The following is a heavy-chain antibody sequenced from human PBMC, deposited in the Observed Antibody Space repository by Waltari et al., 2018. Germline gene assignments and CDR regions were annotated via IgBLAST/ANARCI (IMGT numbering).Heavy chain of an antibody. D-gene: IGHD3-3*01. Sequence: EVQLLESGGGLVQPGGSLRLSGAASGLPFRTYGMSWVRQFPGKGLEWVSALSGSDDKAFYIDSVRGRFTISRDNSKNTLYLQMNSLRAEDTAVYYCAKDLSSGVVTNFDYWGQGTLVTVSS. CDR1: GLPFRTYG. J-gene: IGHJ4*02. CDR2: LSGSDDKA. V-gene: IGHV3-23*01. CDR3: AKDLSSGVVTNFDY.